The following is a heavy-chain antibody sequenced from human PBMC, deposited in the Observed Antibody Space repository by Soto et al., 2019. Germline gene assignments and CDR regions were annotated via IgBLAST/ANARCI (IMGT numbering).Heavy chain of an antibody. CDR3: ARDVRVIILRGVYHYYGMDV. D-gene: IGHD3-10*01. J-gene: IGHJ6*02. CDR2: IYYNGST. CDR1: GGSISSGSYY. V-gene: IGHV4-31*03. Sequence: PSETLSLTCTVSGGSISSGSYYWSWIRQHPAKGLEWIGHIYYNGSTSYNPSLRSRTTVSVDTSKNQFSLKLSSVTAADTAVYYCARDVRVIILRGVYHYYGMDVWGQGTTVTVSS.